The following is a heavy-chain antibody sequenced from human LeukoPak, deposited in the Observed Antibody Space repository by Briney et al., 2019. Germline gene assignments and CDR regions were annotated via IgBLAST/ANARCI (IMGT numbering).Heavy chain of an antibody. V-gene: IGHV3-30*04. CDR3: ARDFGRADYGGNTGAFDI. CDR1: GFTFSSYA. Sequence: PGRSLRLSCAASGFTFSSYAMHCVRQAPGKGLEWVAVISYDGSNKYYADSVKGRFTISRDNSKNTLYLQMNSLRAEDTAVYYCARDFGRADYGGNTGAFDIWGQGTMVTVSS. D-gene: IGHD4-23*01. CDR2: ISYDGSNK. J-gene: IGHJ3*02.